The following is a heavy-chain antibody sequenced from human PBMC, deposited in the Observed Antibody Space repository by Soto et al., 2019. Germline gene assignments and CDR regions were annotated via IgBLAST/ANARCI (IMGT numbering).Heavy chain of an antibody. D-gene: IGHD3-22*01. CDR1: GGSFSGYY. V-gene: IGHV4-34*01. CDR2: INHSGST. Sequence: ETLSLTCAVYGGSFSGYYWSWIRQPPGKGLEWIGEINHSGSTNYNPSLKSRVTISVDTSKNQFSLKLSSVTAADTAVYYCARGLKGSGYYYVSYYFDYWGQGTLVTVSS. CDR3: ARGLKGSGYYYVSYYFDY. J-gene: IGHJ4*02.